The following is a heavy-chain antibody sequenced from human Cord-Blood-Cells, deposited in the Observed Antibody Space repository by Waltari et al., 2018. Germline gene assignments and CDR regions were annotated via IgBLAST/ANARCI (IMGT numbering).Heavy chain of an antibody. CDR2: RKQEGSEK. D-gene: IGHD7-27*01. Sequence: EVQLVESGGGWVQPGGSLRPSCAASGSTFRSYWMSWVRQAPGKGLEWVANRKQEGSEKYLVDSVKGRFTISRDNANNSLYLQMNSLRAEDTAVYYCARVHNWGSTYYFDYWGQGTLVTVSS. CDR1: GSTFRSYW. V-gene: IGHV3-7*01. J-gene: IGHJ4*02. CDR3: ARVHNWGSTYYFDY.